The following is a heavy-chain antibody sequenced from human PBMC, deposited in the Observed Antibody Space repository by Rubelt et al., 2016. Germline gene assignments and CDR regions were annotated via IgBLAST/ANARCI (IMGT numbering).Heavy chain of an antibody. CDR1: GFSLSTSGMC. CDR2: IDWDDDK. J-gene: IGHJ4*02. CDR3: ARIAVAGTGFDY. Sequence: QVTLRESGPALVKPTQTLTLTCTFSGFSLSTSGMCVSWIRQPPVKALEWLALIDWDDDKYYSTSLKTRLTISKDTSNNQVVLTMTNIDPVDTATYYCARIAVAGTGFDYWGQGTLVTVSS. D-gene: IGHD6-19*01. V-gene: IGHV2-70*01.